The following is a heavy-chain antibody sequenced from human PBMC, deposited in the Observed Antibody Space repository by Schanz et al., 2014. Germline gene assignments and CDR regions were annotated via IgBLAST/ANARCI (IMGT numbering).Heavy chain of an antibody. J-gene: IGHJ4*02. CDR2: IYTDGST. Sequence: EVQLVESGGGLVQPGGSLRLSCAASGFTVSKNYMSWVRQAPGKGLEWVSIIYTDGSTYYADSVRDRFTISRDNSKNTLYLQMNSLRAEDTAVYYCAKDQGSYGSGSYSYFDYWGQGTLATVSS. V-gene: IGHV3-66*01. CDR1: GFTVSKNY. D-gene: IGHD3-10*01. CDR3: AKDQGSYGSGSYSYFDY.